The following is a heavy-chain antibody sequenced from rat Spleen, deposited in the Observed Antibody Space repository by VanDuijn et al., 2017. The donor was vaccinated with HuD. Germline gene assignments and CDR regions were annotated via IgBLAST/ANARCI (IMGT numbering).Heavy chain of an antibody. CDR3: TTKGGIKDY. V-gene: IGHV5-20*01. CDR1: GLSFSNYD. J-gene: IGHJ2*01. CDR2: ISYDGSAT. Sequence: EVQLVESGGGLVQPGRSMKLSCAASGLSFSNYDMAWVRQAPTKGLEWVASISYDGSATYYRDSVKGRFTLSRDNAKSTLFLQMNSLRSEDTATYYCTTKGGIKDYWGQGVMVTVSS. D-gene: IGHD1-4*01.